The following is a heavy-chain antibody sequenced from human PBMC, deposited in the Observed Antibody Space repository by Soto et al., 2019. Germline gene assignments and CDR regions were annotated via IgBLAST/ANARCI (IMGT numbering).Heavy chain of an antibody. D-gene: IGHD1-7*01. CDR3: VRRVSGNYDH. V-gene: IGHV3-64*01. Sequence: EVQLAESGGGMVQPGGSLRLSCVASGFTFSSSDMHWVRQAPGKGLEYVSSISSNGGTTYYGNSVKGRFTISRDNSKNTLYLQMGSLRAEDMAVYYYVRRVSGNYDHWGQGTLVTVSS. J-gene: IGHJ5*02. CDR1: GFTFSSSD. CDR2: ISSNGGTT.